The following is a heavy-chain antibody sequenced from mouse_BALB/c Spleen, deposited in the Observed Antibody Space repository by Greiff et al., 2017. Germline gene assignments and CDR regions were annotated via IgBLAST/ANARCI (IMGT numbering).Heavy chain of an antibody. V-gene: IGHV1S56*01. D-gene: IGHD2-3*01. CDR3: ASFYDGYSWFAY. CDR2: IYPGNVNT. CDR1: GYTFTSYY. Sequence: QVQLKQSGPELVKPGASVRISCKASGYTFTSYYIHWVKQRPGQGLEWIGWIYPGNVNTKYNEKFKGKATLTADKSSSTAYMQLSSLTSEDSAVYFCASFYDGYSWFAYWGQGTLVTVSA. J-gene: IGHJ3*01.